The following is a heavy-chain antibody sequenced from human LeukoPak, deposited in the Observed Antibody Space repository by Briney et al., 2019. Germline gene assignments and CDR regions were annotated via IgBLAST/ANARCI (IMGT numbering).Heavy chain of an antibody. CDR1: GYTFTSYY. Sequence: ASVKVSCKASGYTFTSYYMHRVRQAPGQGLEWMGIINPSGGSTSYAQKFQGRVTMTRDTSTSTVYMELSSLRSEDTAVYYCARDLPLDQGETIFGDPAYYFDYWGQGTLVTVSS. V-gene: IGHV1-46*01. J-gene: IGHJ4*02. CDR2: INPSGGST. D-gene: IGHD3-3*01. CDR3: ARDLPLDQGETIFGDPAYYFDY.